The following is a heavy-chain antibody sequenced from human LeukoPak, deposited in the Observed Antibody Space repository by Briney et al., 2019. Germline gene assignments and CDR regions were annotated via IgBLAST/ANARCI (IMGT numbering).Heavy chain of an antibody. Sequence: ASVKVSCKASGYTFTGYYMHWVRQASGQGLECMGWINPNSGGTNYAQKFQGRVTMTRDTSISTAYMELSRLRSDDTAVYYCAKEWGDGYNYHYFDYWGQGTLVTVSS. CDR1: GYTFTGYY. CDR2: INPNSGGT. CDR3: AKEWGDGYNYHYFDY. J-gene: IGHJ4*02. V-gene: IGHV1-2*02. D-gene: IGHD5-24*01.